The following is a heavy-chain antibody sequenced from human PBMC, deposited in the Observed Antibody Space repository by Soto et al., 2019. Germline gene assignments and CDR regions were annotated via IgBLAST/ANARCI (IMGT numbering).Heavy chain of an antibody. CDR1: GFTFSSYA. CDR3: AKGLAYCGGDCNDAFDI. CDR2: ISGSGGST. Sequence: RGSLRLSCAASGFTFSSYAMGWVRQAPGKGLEWVSAISGSGGSTYYADSVQGRFTISRDNSKNTLYLQMNSLRAEDTAVYYCAKGLAYCGGDCNDAFDIWGQGTMVTVSS. J-gene: IGHJ3*02. D-gene: IGHD2-21*02. V-gene: IGHV3-23*01.